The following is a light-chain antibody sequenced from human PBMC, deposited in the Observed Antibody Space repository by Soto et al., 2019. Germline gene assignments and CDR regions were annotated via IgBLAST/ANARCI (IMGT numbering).Light chain of an antibody. CDR1: QSVSNN. CDR3: QQYNNWPPIT. CDR2: YAS. V-gene: IGKV3-15*01. J-gene: IGKJ5*01. Sequence: EIMMTQSPATLSVSPGERATLSCRASQSVSNNLAWYQQKPGQAPRLLIYYASTRATGIPVRFSGSGSGTEFTLTISSLQSEDFAPYYCQQYNNWPPITFGQGTRLEIK.